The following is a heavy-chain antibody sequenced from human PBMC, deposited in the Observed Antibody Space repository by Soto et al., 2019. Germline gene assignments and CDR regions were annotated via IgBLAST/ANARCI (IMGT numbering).Heavy chain of an antibody. J-gene: IGHJ2*01. Sequence: QVQLVQSGAEVKKPGSSVTVSCKASGGTFSSYTISWVRQAPGQGLEWMGGIIPIFGTANYAQKFQGRVTITADESTSTAYMELSSLRSEDTAVYYCARGNHGWLQLGYSDLWGRGTLVTVSS. CDR2: IIPIFGTA. CDR3: ARGNHGWLQLGYSDL. D-gene: IGHD5-12*01. CDR1: GGTFSSYT. V-gene: IGHV1-69*12.